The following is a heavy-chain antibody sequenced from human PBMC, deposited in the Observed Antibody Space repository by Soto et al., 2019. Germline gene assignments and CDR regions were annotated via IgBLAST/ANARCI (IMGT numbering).Heavy chain of an antibody. D-gene: IGHD6-19*01. J-gene: IGHJ6*02. CDR1: GYTFTSYG. CDR2: ISAYNGNT. CDR3: AKVRYSSPMGYYYGMDV. V-gene: IGHV1-18*01. Sequence: GASVKVSCKASGYTFTSYGISWVRQAPGQGLEWMGWISAYNGNTNYAQKFQGRVTITADESTSTSYMEVNNLRPEDTAVYYCAKVRYSSPMGYYYGMDVWGQGTTVTVSS.